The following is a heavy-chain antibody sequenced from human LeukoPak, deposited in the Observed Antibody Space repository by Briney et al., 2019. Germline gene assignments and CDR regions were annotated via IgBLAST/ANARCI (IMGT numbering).Heavy chain of an antibody. CDR2: IIPIFGTA. Sequence: GASVKVSCKASGGTFSSYAISWVRQAPGQGLEWMGGIIPIFGTANYAQKFQGRVTITADESTSTAYMELSSLRSEDTAVYYCARESAAGNYYYGMDVWGQGTTVTVSS. CDR3: ARESAAGNYYYGMDV. CDR1: GGTFSSYA. D-gene: IGHD2-15*01. V-gene: IGHV1-69*13. J-gene: IGHJ6*02.